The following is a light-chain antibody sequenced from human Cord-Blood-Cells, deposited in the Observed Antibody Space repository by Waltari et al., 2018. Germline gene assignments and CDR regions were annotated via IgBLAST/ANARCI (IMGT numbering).Light chain of an antibody. V-gene: IGLV2-14*01. J-gene: IGLJ2*01. Sequence: QPALTHPAPLSGSPGQSTTSPYTGTSSSSPGYHYLSCHQQHPGTPPNLMIYEVSNRPSGVSNRFSGSKSGNTASLTISGLQAEDEADYYCSSYTSSSTVVFGGGTKLTVL. CDR1: SSSSPGYHY. CDR3: SSYTSSSTVV. CDR2: EVS.